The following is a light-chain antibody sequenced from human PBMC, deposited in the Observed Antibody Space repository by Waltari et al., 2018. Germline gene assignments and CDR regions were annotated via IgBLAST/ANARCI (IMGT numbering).Light chain of an antibody. Sequence: HSDLTQPPSVSGSPGQSVTISCTATRSDVDGSNYVPRYQQHPCKAPKLMIYEVSTRPSGVPYRFSGSKSGNTASLTISGLQAEDEADYYCCSYAGSYTWVVGTGTKVTVL. V-gene: IGLV2-11*01. CDR2: EVS. J-gene: IGLJ1*01. CDR3: CSYAGSYTWV. CDR1: RSDVDGSNY.